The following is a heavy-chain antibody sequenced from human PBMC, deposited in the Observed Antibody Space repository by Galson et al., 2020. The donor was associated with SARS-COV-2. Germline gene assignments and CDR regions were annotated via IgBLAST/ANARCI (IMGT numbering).Heavy chain of an antibody. CDR2: IYQGGTT. Sequence: SQTLSLTCAVSGLSINSDFYWGWIRQPPGKGLEWIGNIYQGGTTYYNPSLKRRVTISIDKSKNQFSLKMTSVTAADTAVYYCARPSSSGYYSIWYFDLWGRGTLVTVSS. CDR1: GLSINSDFY. CDR3: ARPSSSGYYSIWYFDL. V-gene: IGHV4-38-2*01. D-gene: IGHD3-22*01. J-gene: IGHJ2*01.